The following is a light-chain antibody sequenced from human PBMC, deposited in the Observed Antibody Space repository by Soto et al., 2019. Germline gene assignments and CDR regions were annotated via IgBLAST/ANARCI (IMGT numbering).Light chain of an antibody. CDR3: QSYDSSLSDV. Sequence: QSVLTQPPSVSGAPGQRVTISCTGSSSNIGAGYDVHWYQQLPGTDPKLLIYGNSNRPSGVPDRFSGSKSGTSASLAITGLQAEDEADYYCQSYDSSLSDVFGTGTQLTVL. J-gene: IGLJ1*01. CDR2: GNS. CDR1: SSNIGAGYD. V-gene: IGLV1-40*01.